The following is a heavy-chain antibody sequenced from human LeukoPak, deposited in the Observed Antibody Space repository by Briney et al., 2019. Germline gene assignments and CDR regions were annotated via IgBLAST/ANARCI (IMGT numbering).Heavy chain of an antibody. CDR2: IRYGGSNK. J-gene: IGHJ4*02. V-gene: IGHV3-30*02. CDR3: AKDKDPWKSTSISDFDY. Sequence: PGGSLRLSCAASGFTFSSYGMHWVRQAPGKGLEWVAFIRYGGSNKYYADSVKGRFTIFRDNSKNTLYLQMNSLRAEDTAMYFCAKDKDPWKSTSISDFDYWGQGTLVTVSS. CDR1: GFTFSSYG. D-gene: IGHD1-1*01.